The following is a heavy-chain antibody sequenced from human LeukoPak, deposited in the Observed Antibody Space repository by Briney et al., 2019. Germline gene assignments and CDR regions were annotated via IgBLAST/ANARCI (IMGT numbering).Heavy chain of an antibody. V-gene: IGHV1-18*01. CDR1: NYPFTSYG. Sequence: GASVKVSCKASNYPFTSYGITWVRQAPGQGLEWMGWTSTDNGNTNYAQKFQGRVTMSTDTSTSTACMELRSLRSDDTAVYYCARGRGEYYYASSGYYDLEYWGQGTLVTVSS. D-gene: IGHD3-22*01. CDR3: ARGRGEYYYASSGYYDLEY. J-gene: IGHJ4*02. CDR2: TSTDNGNT.